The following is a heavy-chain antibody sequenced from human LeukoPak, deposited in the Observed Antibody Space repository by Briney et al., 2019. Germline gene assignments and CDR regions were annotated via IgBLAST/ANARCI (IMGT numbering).Heavy chain of an antibody. CDR2: IYHSGST. D-gene: IGHD4-23*01. Sequence: SETLSLTCAVSGGSISSGGYSWSWIRQPPGKGLEWIGYIYHSGSTYYNPSLKSRVTISVDRSKNQFSLKLSSVTAADTAVYYCARQGGGNRNGMDVWGQGTTVTVSS. CDR1: GGSISSGGYS. V-gene: IGHV4-30-2*01. J-gene: IGHJ6*02. CDR3: ARQGGGNRNGMDV.